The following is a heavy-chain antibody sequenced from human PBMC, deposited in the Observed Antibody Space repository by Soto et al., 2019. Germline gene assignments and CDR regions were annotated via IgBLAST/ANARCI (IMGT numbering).Heavy chain of an antibody. CDR3: ERGKERVAMPSGF. J-gene: IGHJ4*02. CDR1: GGSISSYY. D-gene: IGHD2-2*01. CDR2: IYYSGST. Sequence: PSETLSLTCTVSGGSISSYYWSWIRQPPEKGLEWIGYIYYSGSTNYNPSLKSRVTISVDTSKNQSSLKLRSVTAAGAALYYCERGKERVAMPSGFWGQGTPVTGFS. V-gene: IGHV4-59*01.